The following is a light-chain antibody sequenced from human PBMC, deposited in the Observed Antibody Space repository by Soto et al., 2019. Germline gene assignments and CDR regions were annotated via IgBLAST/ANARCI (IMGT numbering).Light chain of an antibody. V-gene: IGLV1-47*01. J-gene: IGLJ1*01. CDR1: SSNIGSNY. CDR2: RNN. CDR3: AACDDLYV. Sequence: QSVLTQPPSASGTPGQRVTISCSGSSSNIGSNYVYWYQQLPGTAPKLLIYRNNQRPSGVPDRFSGSKSGTSASLAISGLRSEDEADYYCAACDDLYVFGSGTKLTVL.